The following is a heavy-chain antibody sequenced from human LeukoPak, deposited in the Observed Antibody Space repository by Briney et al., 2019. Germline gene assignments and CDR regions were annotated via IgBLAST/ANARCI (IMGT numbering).Heavy chain of an antibody. CDR3: ARGYDFWSGHRYYYYYMDV. CDR2: IIPIFGTA. CDR1: GGTFSSYA. D-gene: IGHD3-3*01. J-gene: IGHJ6*03. V-gene: IGHV1-69*06. Sequence: SVKVSCKASGGTFSSYAISWVRQAPGQGLEWMGGIIPIFGTANYAQKFQGRVTITADKSTSTAYMELSSLRSEDTAVYYCARGYDFWSGHRYYYYYMDVWGKGTTVTVSS.